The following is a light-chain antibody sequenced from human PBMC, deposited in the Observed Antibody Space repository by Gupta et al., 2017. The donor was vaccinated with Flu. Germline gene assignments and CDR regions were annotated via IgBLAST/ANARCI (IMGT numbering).Light chain of an antibody. CDR3: QSYDSSLSAVI. J-gene: IGLJ2*01. CDR2: GNS. Sequence: QSVLTQPPSVSGAPGQRVTIPCTGSTSDIGAGYGVHWYQRLPGPAPKLLIYGNSYRPSGVPDRFSGSKSGTSASLAITGLQAEDEADYYCQSYDSSLSAVIFGGGTKLTVL. V-gene: IGLV1-40*01. CDR1: TSDIGAGYG.